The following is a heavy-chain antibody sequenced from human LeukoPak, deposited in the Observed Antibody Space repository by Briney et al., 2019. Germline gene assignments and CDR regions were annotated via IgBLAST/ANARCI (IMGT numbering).Heavy chain of an antibody. CDR1: GGSINNYY. J-gene: IGHJ4*02. Sequence: SETLSLTCTVSGGSINNYYWSWIRQPPGKGLEWIGYIYYIGNTNYNPSLKSRLIISVDTSKNQFSLKLRSVTAADTAVYFCARASSTPGSGYCPFDYWGQGTLVTVSS. CDR3: ARASSTPGSGYCPFDY. V-gene: IGHV4-59*01. D-gene: IGHD3-3*01. CDR2: IYYIGNT.